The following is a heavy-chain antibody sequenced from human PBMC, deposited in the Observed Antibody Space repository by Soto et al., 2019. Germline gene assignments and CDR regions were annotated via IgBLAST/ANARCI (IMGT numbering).Heavy chain of an antibody. CDR2: IFYSGTT. V-gene: IGHV4-30-4*01. D-gene: IGHD1-1*01. J-gene: IGHJ6*02. CDR1: GDSISSADYY. CDR3: ARDLWVEPELYYYGMDV. Sequence: SETLSLTCTVSGDSISSADYYWSWIRQTPGKGLEWIGHIFYSGTTYYNPSLKSRLTISVDTSKNHFSLRLTSVTAADTAVYYCARDLWVEPELYYYGMDVWGQGTPVTVYS.